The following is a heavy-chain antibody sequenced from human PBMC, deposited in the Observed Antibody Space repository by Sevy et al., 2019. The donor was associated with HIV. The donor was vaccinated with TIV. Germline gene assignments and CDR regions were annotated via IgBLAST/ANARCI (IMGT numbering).Heavy chain of an antibody. J-gene: IGHJ1*01. CDR2: ISAYNGNT. V-gene: IGHV1-18*01. CDR1: GYTFTSYG. D-gene: IGHD6-13*01. Sequence: KHRASVKVSCKASGYTFTSYGISWVRQAPGQGLEWMGWISAYNGNTNYAQKLQGRVTMTTDTSTSTAYMELRSLRSDDTAVYYCARVPSVGAAAGTGYFQHWGQGTLVTVSS. CDR3: ARVPSVGAAAGTGYFQH.